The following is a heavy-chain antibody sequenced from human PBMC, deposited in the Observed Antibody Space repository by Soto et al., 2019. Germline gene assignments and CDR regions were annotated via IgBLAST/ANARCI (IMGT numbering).Heavy chain of an antibody. CDR2: IYYSGST. D-gene: IGHD5-12*01. V-gene: IGHV4-59*01. Sequence: SETLSLTCTVSCGTISSYYWSWIRQPPGKGLEWIGYIYYSGSTNYNPSLKSRVTISVDTSKNQFSLKLSPVTAADTVVYYCARGIVATILTLAFWVHGSLVTGSS. J-gene: IGHJ4*01. CDR3: ARGIVATILTLAF. CDR1: CGTISSYY.